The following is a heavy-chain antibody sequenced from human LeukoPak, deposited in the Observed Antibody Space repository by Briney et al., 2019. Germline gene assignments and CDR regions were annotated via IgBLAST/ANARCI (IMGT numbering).Heavy chain of an antibody. CDR1: GGSFSGYY. D-gene: IGHD3-3*01. J-gene: IGHJ4*02. CDR3: ARARRDSGYYNVDY. Sequence: SETLSLTCAVYGGSFSGYYWSWIRQPPGKGLEWIGEINHSGNTNYNPSLKSRVTISVDTSKNQFSLKVTSVTAADTAVYYCARARRDSGYYNVDYWGQGALVTVSS. CDR2: INHSGNT. V-gene: IGHV4-34*01.